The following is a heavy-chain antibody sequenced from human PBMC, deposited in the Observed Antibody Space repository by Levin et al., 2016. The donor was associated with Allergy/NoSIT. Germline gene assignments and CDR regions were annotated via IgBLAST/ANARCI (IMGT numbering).Heavy chain of an antibody. Sequence: WVRQAPGQGLEWMGWISTYNGKPNYVPKLQGRVTMTIDTSTSTAYMELRSLRSDDTAVYYCARGSNGWFGDWGQGTQVTVSS. CDR2: ISTYNGKP. V-gene: IGHV1-18*01. J-gene: IGHJ5*02. D-gene: IGHD6-19*01. CDR3: ARGSNGWFGD.